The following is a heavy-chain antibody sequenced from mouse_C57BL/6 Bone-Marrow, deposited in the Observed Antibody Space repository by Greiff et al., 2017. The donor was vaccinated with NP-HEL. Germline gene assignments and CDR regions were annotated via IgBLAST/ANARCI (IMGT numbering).Heavy chain of an antibody. CDR1: GYTFTSYW. V-gene: IGHV1-59*01. J-gene: IGHJ3*01. Sequence: VQLQQPGAELVRPGTSVKLSCKASGYTFTSYWMHWVKQRPGQGLEWIGVIDPSDSYTNYNQKFKGKATLTVDTSSSTAYMQPSSLTSEDSAVYYCARPIYYDYDGSLAYWGQGTLVTVSA. CDR2: IDPSDSYT. CDR3: ARPIYYDYDGSLAY. D-gene: IGHD2-4*01.